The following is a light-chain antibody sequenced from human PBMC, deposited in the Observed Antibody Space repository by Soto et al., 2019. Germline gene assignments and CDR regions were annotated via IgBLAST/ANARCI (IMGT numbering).Light chain of an antibody. CDR3: SSYTSSSTGV. V-gene: IGLV2-14*01. Sequence: QSVLTQPASVSGSPGQSITISCTGTSSDVGGYNYVSWYQQHPGKAPKLTIYEVSNRPSGVSNRFSGSKSGNTASLTISGLQAEDEADYYCSSYTSSSTGVFGGGTKLTVL. J-gene: IGLJ3*02. CDR2: EVS. CDR1: SSDVGGYNY.